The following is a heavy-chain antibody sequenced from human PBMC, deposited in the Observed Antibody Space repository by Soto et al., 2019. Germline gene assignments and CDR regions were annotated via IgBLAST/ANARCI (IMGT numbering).Heavy chain of an antibody. V-gene: IGHV4-39*01. Sequence: SETLSLTCTVSGGSRRSGSYHWGWIRQPPGKGLEWIGSIYYTGTTYYHPSLKSRVTISVDMSRNQITVKVGSVTAADTSTYYCVRHVGDTLWYFGFWGQGTLVTVSS. CDR1: GGSRRSGSYH. CDR2: IYYTGTT. J-gene: IGHJ4*02. D-gene: IGHD2-21*01. CDR3: VRHVGDTLWYFGF.